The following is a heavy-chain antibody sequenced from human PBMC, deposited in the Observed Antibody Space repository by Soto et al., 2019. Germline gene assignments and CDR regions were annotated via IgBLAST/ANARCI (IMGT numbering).Heavy chain of an antibody. V-gene: IGHV4-34*01. D-gene: IGHD2-8*01. CDR1: GGSFSGYY. Sequence: QVQLQQWGAGLLKPSETLSLTCAVYGGSFSGYYWSWIRQPPGKGLEWIGEITHSGGTNYNPSLKSRATIPVDTSKSQFSLKLSSVTAADTAVYYCARDVMANNRYHWYFDLWGRGTLVTVSS. CDR2: ITHSGGT. J-gene: IGHJ2*01. CDR3: ARDVMANNRYHWYFDL.